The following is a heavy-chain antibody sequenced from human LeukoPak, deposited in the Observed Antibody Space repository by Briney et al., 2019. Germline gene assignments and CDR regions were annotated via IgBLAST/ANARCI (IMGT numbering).Heavy chain of an antibody. CDR3: ARGLRAFDI. CDR1: GGSISSSSYY. D-gene: IGHD3-10*01. CDR2: IYYSGST. J-gene: IGHJ3*02. Sequence: SETLSLTCTVSGGSISSSSYYWGWIRHPPGKGLEWIGSIYYSGSTYYNPSLKSRVTISVDTSKNQFSLKLSSVTAADTAVYYCARGLRAFDIWGQGTMVTVSS. V-gene: IGHV4-39*07.